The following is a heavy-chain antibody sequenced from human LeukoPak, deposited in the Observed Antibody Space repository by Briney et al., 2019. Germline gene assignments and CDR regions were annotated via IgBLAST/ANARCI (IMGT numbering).Heavy chain of an antibody. D-gene: IGHD2-21*01. CDR2: IGTSGGK. CDR3: VRGGKAYDDEKSFDP. V-gene: IGHV3-13*01. Sequence: GGSLRLSCAASGFTFRNYDFHWVRQRAGQSLEWVSAIGTSGGKYYAESVEGRFTISREDDKNSLYLQMNSLRAGDTAVYYCVRGGKAYDDEKSFDPWGQGTLVTVSS. CDR1: GFTFRNYD. J-gene: IGHJ5*02.